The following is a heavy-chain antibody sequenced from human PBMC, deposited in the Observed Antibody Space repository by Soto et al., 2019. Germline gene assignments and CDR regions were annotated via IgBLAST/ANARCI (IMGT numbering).Heavy chain of an antibody. CDR3: VGTGTTDDY. CDR1: GASVRSGDYY. CDR2: IYNSGGS. J-gene: IGHJ4*02. D-gene: IGHD4-17*01. Sequence: PSETLSLTCSVSGASVRSGDYYGGCIRQAPCKGLEWIGYIYNSGGSYYKPSLKGRLTISIDTSQNQFSLKLNSVTAADTAIYYCVGTGTTDDYWGRGTLVTVSS. V-gene: IGHV4-30-4*01.